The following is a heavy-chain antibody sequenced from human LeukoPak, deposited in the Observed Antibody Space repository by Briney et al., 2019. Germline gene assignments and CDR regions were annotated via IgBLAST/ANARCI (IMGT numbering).Heavy chain of an antibody. CDR3: ARGSYGQPAFDY. CDR1: GYTFTKYG. V-gene: IGHV1-18*04. J-gene: IGHJ4*02. CDR2: ISGDKGDT. Sequence: ASVTVACKTSGYTFTKYGITWVRQAPGQWLEWLGWISGDKGDTNYAQKVQGRVTLTTDRSTRTAYMELRTLTSDDAALYYCARGSYGQPAFDYWGQGTQVTVSS. D-gene: IGHD3-16*01.